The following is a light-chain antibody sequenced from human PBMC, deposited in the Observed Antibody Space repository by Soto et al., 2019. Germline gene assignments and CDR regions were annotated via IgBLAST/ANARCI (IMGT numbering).Light chain of an antibody. CDR2: EVN. Sequence: QSALTQPASVSGSPGQSITISCTGTSSNVGSWNLVSWYQLHPGKAPKLMIYEVNKRPSGVSNRFSGSKSGNTASLTISGLQAEDEADYYCCSYAGSDTLLFGGGTKLTVL. CDR1: SSNVGSWNL. V-gene: IGLV2-23*01. J-gene: IGLJ2*01. CDR3: CSYAGSDTLL.